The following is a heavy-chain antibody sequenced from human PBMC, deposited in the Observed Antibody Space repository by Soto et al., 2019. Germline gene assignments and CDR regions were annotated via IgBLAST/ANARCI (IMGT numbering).Heavy chain of an antibody. D-gene: IGHD3-3*01. V-gene: IGHV2-5*02. J-gene: IGHJ6*02. CDR3: AHAIFGVVKAPYHYGMDV. Sequence: SGPTLVNPTQTLTLTCTFSGFSLSTSGVGVGWIRQPPGKALEWLALIYWDDDKRYSPSLKSRLTITKDTSKNQVVLTMTNMDPVDTATYYCAHAIFGVVKAPYHYGMDVWGQGTTVTVSS. CDR1: GFSLSTSGVG. CDR2: IYWDDDK.